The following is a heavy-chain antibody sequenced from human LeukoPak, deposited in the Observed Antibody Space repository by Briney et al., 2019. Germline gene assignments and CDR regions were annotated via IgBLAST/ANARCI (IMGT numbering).Heavy chain of an antibody. V-gene: IGHV1-8*03. CDR1: GYTFTSYD. CDR3: ARDRIKAGATSRVNAFDI. Sequence: GGSVKVSCKASGYTFTSYDINWVRQATGQGLEWMGWMNPNSGNTGYAQKFQGRVTITRNTSISTAYMELSSLRSDDTAVYYCARDRIKAGATSRVNAFDIWGQGTMVTVSS. CDR2: MNPNSGNT. D-gene: IGHD1-26*01. J-gene: IGHJ3*02.